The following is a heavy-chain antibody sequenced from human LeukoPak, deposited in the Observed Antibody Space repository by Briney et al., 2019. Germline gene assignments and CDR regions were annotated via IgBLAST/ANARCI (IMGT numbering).Heavy chain of an antibody. CDR2: INQDGGVK. Sequence: GGSLRLSCATSGITLSTYWMSWVRQAPGKGLEWVANINQDGGVKYYVDSVKGRFTISRDDAKNSLYLQMNSLRAEDTAVYYCARARYCGSANCYCDYWGQGTEVTVSS. CDR3: ARARYCGSANCYCDY. CDR1: GITLSTYW. D-gene: IGHD2-2*01. V-gene: IGHV3-7*04. J-gene: IGHJ4*02.